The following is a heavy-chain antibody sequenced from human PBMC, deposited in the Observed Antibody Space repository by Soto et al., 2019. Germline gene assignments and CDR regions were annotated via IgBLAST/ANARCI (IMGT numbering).Heavy chain of an antibody. J-gene: IGHJ3*02. Sequence: QVQLVESGGGVVQPGRSLRLSCAASGFTFSSYGMHWVRQAPGKGLEWVAVISYDGSIKYYADSVKGRFTISRDNSKNTLYLQMNSLRAEDTAVYYCAKAWEGDAFDIWGQGTMVTVSS. D-gene: IGHD1-26*01. CDR3: AKAWEGDAFDI. CDR2: ISYDGSIK. CDR1: GFTFSSYG. V-gene: IGHV3-30*18.